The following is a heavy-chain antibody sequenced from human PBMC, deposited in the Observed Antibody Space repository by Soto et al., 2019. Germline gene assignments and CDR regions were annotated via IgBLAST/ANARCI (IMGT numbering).Heavy chain of an antibody. CDR2: INHSGST. J-gene: IGHJ5*02. Sequence: SETLSLTCTVSGGSISSYYWSWIRQPPGKGLEWIGEINHSGSTNYNPSLKSRVTISVDTSKNQFSLKLSSVTAADTAVYYCARVPLLQIFWGGIWFDPWGQGTLVTVSS. V-gene: IGHV4-34*01. CDR3: ARVPLLQIFWGGIWFDP. CDR1: GGSISSYY. D-gene: IGHD3-9*01.